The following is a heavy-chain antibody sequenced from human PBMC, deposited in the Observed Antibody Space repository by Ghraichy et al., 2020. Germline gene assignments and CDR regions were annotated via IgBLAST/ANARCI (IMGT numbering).Heavy chain of an antibody. CDR3: ARVVRERFLEWLNYYYGMDV. CDR2: IIPIFGTA. D-gene: IGHD3-3*01. Sequence: SVKVSCKASGGTFSSYAISWVRQAPGQGLEWMGGIIPIFGTANYAQKFQGRVTITADESTSTAYMELSSLRSEDTAVYYCARVVRERFLEWLNYYYGMDVWGQGTTVTVSS. CDR1: GGTFSSYA. V-gene: IGHV1-69*13. J-gene: IGHJ6*02.